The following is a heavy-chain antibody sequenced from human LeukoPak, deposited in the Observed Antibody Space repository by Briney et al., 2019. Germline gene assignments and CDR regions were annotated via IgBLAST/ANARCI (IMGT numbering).Heavy chain of an antibody. Sequence: PGGSLRLSCAASGFTFSSYAMHWVRQAPGKGLEWVAVISYDGSNKYYADSVKGRFTISRDNSKNTLYLQMNSLRAEDTAVYYCAREPTYSSSWYTSCDYWGQGTLVTVSS. D-gene: IGHD6-13*01. CDR2: ISYDGSNK. J-gene: IGHJ4*02. CDR3: AREPTYSSSWYTSCDY. CDR1: GFTFSSYA. V-gene: IGHV3-30*04.